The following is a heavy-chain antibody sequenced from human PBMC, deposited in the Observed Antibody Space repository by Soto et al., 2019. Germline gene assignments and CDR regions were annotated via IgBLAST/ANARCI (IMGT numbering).Heavy chain of an antibody. V-gene: IGHV3-33*01. CDR2: IWYGGSDK. D-gene: IGHD1-26*01. CDR3: ARAGLLLGY. CDR1: GFTFSSYG. J-gene: IGHJ4*02. Sequence: QVQLVESGGGVVQPGRSLRLSCAASGFTFSSYGMHWVRQAPGKGLEWVAVIWYGGSDKYYADSVKGRFTISRDNSKNTLYLQMNSLSAEDTAVYYCARAGLLLGYWGQGTLVTVSS.